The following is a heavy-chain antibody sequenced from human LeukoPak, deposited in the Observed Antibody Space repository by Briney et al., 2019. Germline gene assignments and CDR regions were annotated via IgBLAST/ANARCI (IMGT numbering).Heavy chain of an antibody. CDR2: IYSGGST. Sequence: GGSLRLSCAASGFTVSSNYMSWVRQAPGKGLEWVSVIYSGGSTYYADSVKGRFTISRDDSKNTVYLQMNSLRADDTAVYYCARVRGRCSGDSCYSDYWGQGTLVTVSS. CDR1: GFTVSSNY. J-gene: IGHJ4*02. D-gene: IGHD2-15*01. V-gene: IGHV3-53*01. CDR3: ARVRGRCSGDSCYSDY.